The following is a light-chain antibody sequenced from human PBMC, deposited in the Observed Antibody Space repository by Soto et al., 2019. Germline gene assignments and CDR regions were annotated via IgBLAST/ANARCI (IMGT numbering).Light chain of an antibody. CDR2: DNN. Sequence: QSVLTQPPSASGTPGQRVTISCSGSSSNIGSNTLHWYQHLPGTDPKLLIFDNNERPSGVADRFSGSRSGNSASLAISGLQSEDEADYYCTTWNDSMNGDVFGGGTKLTVL. J-gene: IGLJ2*01. CDR3: TTWNDSMNGDV. CDR1: SSNIGSNT. V-gene: IGLV1-44*01.